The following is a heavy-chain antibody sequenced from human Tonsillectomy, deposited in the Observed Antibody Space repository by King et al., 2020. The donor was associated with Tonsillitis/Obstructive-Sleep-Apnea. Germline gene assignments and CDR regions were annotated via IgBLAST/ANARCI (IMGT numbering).Heavy chain of an antibody. J-gene: IGHJ4*02. D-gene: IGHD1-14*01. CDR1: GFTFGDYA. CDR3: TSANHGFDY. V-gene: IGHV3-49*04. Sequence: EVQLVESGGGLVQPGRSLRLSCTASGFTFGDYAMNWVRQAPGKGLEWVGFIRSEAYGGTTEYAASVKGRFTISRDDSKTIAYLQMDSLKTEDTAVYYCTSANHGFDYWGQGTLVTVSS. CDR2: IRSEAYGGTT.